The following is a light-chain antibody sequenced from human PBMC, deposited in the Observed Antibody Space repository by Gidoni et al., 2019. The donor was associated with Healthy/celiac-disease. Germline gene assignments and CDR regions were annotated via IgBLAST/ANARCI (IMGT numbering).Light chain of an antibody. V-gene: IGLV2-11*01. J-gene: IGLJ2*01. CDR1: SSDVGDYNY. CDR2: DVN. CDR3: CSYAGSYTL. Sequence: QSALTQPRSVSGSPGQSVTISCTGTSSDVGDYNYLSWYQQHPGKAPKLMIYDVNKRPSGVPDRFSGSKSGNTASLTISGLQTEDEADYYCCSYAGSYTLFGGGTKLTVL.